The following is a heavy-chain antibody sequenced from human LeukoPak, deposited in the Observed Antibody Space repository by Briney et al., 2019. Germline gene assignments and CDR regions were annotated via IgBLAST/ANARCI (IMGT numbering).Heavy chain of an antibody. CDR1: VYSFTDYG. V-gene: IGHV1-18*01. D-gene: IGHD3-22*01. J-gene: IGHJ4*02. Sequence: ASVKVSSKASVYSFTDYGVSWVRQAPGQGLAWMGWISPYTGNTDYPRDLRGRVAMTADTSTSTVYMELKSLRSDDTAFYYCTREAEDLPGVITFLYWGQGTLVTVSS. CDR2: ISPYTGNT. CDR3: TREAEDLPGVITFLY.